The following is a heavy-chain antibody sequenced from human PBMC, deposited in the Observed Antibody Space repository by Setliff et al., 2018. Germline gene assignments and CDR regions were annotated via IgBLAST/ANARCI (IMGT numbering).Heavy chain of an antibody. CDR2: IYYSGST. CDR3: ARLYSGWCNY. CDR1: GGSISSSSYY. J-gene: IGHJ4*02. D-gene: IGHD6-19*01. Sequence: KPSETLSLTCTVSGGSISSSSYYWGWIRQPPGKGLEWIGSIYYSGSTYYNPSLKSRVTISVDTSKNQFSLKLSPVTAADTAVYYCARLYSGWCNYWGQGTLVTVSS. V-gene: IGHV4-39*01.